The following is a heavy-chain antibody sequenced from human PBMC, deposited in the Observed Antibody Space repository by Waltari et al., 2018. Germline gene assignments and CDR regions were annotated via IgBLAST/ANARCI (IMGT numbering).Heavy chain of an antibody. CDR3: ARLKWLVSAFDI. J-gene: IGHJ3*02. CDR1: GGTCSSYA. D-gene: IGHD6-19*01. Sequence: QVQLVQSGAEVKKPGSSVKVSCKASGGTCSSYAISWVRQAPGQGLEWMGGIIPIFGTANYAQKCQGRVTITTDESTSTAYMELSSLRSEDTAVYYCARLKWLVSAFDIWGQGTMVTVSS. CDR2: IIPIFGTA. V-gene: IGHV1-69*05.